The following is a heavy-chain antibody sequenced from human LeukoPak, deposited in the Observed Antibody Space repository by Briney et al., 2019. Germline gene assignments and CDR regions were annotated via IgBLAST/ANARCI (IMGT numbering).Heavy chain of an antibody. Sequence: GASVKVSCKASGYTFTSYDINWVRQATGQGLEWMGWMNPNSGNTGYAQKFQGRVTMTRNTSISTAYMELGSLRSEDTAVYYCARGYYYDSSGYYYFDYWGQGTLVTVSS. V-gene: IGHV1-8*01. CDR2: MNPNSGNT. J-gene: IGHJ4*02. CDR3: ARGYYYDSSGYYYFDY. D-gene: IGHD3-22*01. CDR1: GYTFTSYD.